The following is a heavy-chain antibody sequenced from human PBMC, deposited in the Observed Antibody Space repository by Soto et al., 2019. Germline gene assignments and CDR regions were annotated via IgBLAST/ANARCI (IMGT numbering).Heavy chain of an antibody. CDR2: IYYSGST. D-gene: IGHD3-10*01. V-gene: IGHV4-39*01. CDR1: GGSISSSSYY. CDR3: ASRNYYGSGSYYLGPLYGMDV. J-gene: IGHJ6*02. Sequence: SETLSLTCTVSGGSISSSSYYWGWIRQPPGKGLEWIGSIYYSGSTYYNPSLKSRVTISVDTSKNQFSLKLSSVTAADTAVYYCASRNYYGSGSYYLGPLYGMDVWGQGTTVT.